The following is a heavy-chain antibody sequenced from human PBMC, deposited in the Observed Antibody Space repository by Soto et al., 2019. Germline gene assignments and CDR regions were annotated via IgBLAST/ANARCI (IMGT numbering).Heavy chain of an antibody. D-gene: IGHD1-26*01. V-gene: IGHV1-69*01. CDR1: GGTFASYP. Sequence: QVQLVQSGAEVKKPGSSVKVSCKASGGTFASYPISGFRRAPGQGLGGMGGFIPIFGTANYPQKFQGTVTITADESTSTAYMELSSLRSEDTAVYYCARDRRNLVGLGPTNYYGMDVWGQGTTVTVSS. CDR3: ARDRRNLVGLGPTNYYGMDV. CDR2: FIPIFGTA. J-gene: IGHJ6*02.